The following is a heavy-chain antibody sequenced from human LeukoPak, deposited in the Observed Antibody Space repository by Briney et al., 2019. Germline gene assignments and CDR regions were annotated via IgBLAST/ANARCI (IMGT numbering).Heavy chain of an antibody. CDR3: ARLPGYCSSNSCYKMTIPFDY. CDR1: GFTFSDCY. CDR2: ISSSSSTI. V-gene: IGHV3-11*04. J-gene: IGHJ4*02. D-gene: IGHD2-2*02. Sequence: PGGSLRLSCAASGFTFSDCYMSWIRQAPGKGLEWVSYISSSSSTIYYADSVTGRFTISRDNAENSLFLQMNSLRAEDTAVYYCARLPGYCSSNSCYKMTIPFDYWGQGTLVTVSS.